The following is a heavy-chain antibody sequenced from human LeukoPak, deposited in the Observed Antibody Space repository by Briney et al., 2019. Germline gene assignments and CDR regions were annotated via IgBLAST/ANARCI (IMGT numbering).Heavy chain of an antibody. CDR2: INHSGST. J-gene: IGHJ4*02. CDR3: ARSPGRVAATAYDY. D-gene: IGHD2-15*01. V-gene: IGHV4-34*01. CDR1: GGSFSGYY. Sequence: SETLSLTCAVYGGSFSGYYWSWIRQPPGKGLEWIGEINHSGSTNYNPSLKSRVTISVHTSKNQFSLKLSSVTAADTAVYYCARSPGRVAATAYDYWGQGTLVTVSS.